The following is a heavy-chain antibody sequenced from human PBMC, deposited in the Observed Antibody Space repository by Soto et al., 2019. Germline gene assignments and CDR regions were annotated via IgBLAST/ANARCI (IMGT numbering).Heavy chain of an antibody. V-gene: IGHV1-69*02. Sequence: QVQLVQSGAEVKKPGSSVKVSCKASGGTFSSYTISWVRQAPGQGLEWMGRIIPILGIANYAQKFQGRVMITADKSTGPGYMEVRSVRSEDTAVYYCAREPGIAVGGTRPYYFDYWGQGTLVTVSS. D-gene: IGHD6-19*01. CDR2: IIPILGIA. CDR1: GGTFSSYT. J-gene: IGHJ4*02. CDR3: AREPGIAVGGTRPYYFDY.